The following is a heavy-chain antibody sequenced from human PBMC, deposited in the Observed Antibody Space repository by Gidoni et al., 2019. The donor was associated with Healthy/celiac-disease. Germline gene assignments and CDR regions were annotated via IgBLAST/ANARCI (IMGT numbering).Heavy chain of an antibody. D-gene: IGHD6-13*01. V-gene: IGHV1-2*02. CDR2: INPNSGGT. J-gene: IGHJ4*02. Sequence: QVQLVPPGAEVKKPGAAVKVSCKASGYTFTGYYMHWVRQAPGQGLEWMGWINPNSGGTNYAQKFQGRVTMTRDTSISTAYMELSRLRSDDTAVYYCARASSSWYSLDYWGQGTLVTVSS. CDR3: ARASSSWYSLDY. CDR1: GYTFTGYY.